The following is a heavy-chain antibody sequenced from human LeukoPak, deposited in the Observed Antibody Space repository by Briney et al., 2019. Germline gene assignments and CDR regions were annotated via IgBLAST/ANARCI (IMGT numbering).Heavy chain of an antibody. J-gene: IGHJ5*02. CDR1: GGSIRTSSYY. CDR3: ARDWNYYWFDT. D-gene: IGHD1-7*01. V-gene: IGHV4-39*07. CDR2: TYYSGSP. Sequence: SETLSLTCTVAGGSIRTSSYYWGWVRQPPGKGLEWIGSTYYSGSPYYNPSLKSRVSISIDTSKNQLSLRLSSVTAADTAVYYCARDWNYYWFDTWGQGTLVTVPS.